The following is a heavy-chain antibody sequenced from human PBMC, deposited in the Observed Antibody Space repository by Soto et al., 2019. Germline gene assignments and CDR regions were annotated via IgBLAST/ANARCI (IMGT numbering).Heavy chain of an antibody. J-gene: IGHJ4*02. V-gene: IGHV3-9*01. CDR1: GFTFSSYA. D-gene: IGHD1-20*01. CDR3: AKADNGGAFDY. Sequence: EVQLLESGGGLVQPGGSLRLSCAASGFTFSSYAMHWVRQAPGKGLEWVSGISWNSGSIGYADSVKGRFTISRDNAKNSLYLQMNSLRAEDTALYYCAKADNGGAFDYWGQGTLVTVSS. CDR2: ISWNSGSI.